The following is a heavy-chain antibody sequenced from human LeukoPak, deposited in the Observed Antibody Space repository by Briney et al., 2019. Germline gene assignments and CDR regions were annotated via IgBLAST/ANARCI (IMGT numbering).Heavy chain of an antibody. CDR1: GGSFCGYY. CDR2: INHSGST. CDR3: ARQTLFHSERWLQFFDY. Sequence: ASETLSLTCAVYGGSFCGYYWSWLRQPPGEGVEGSGEINHSGSTNYNPSLKSRVTISVDTSKNQFSLTLGSVTAADTAVYYWARQTLFHSERWLQFFDYWGQGTLVTASS. V-gene: IGHV4-34*01. J-gene: IGHJ4*02. D-gene: IGHD5-24*01.